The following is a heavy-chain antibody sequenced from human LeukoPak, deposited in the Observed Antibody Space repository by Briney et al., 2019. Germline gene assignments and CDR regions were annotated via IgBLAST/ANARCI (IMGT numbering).Heavy chain of an antibody. CDR3: ARDRSYDFPPEEAFDI. D-gene: IGHD3-3*01. CDR2: ISAYNGNT. Sequence: ASVKVSCKASGYTFTSYGISWVRQAPGQGLEWMGWISAYNGNTNYAQKPQGRVTMTTDTSTSTAYMELRSLRSDDTAVYYCARDRSYDFPPEEAFDIWGQGTMVTVSS. J-gene: IGHJ3*02. V-gene: IGHV1-18*01. CDR1: GYTFTSYG.